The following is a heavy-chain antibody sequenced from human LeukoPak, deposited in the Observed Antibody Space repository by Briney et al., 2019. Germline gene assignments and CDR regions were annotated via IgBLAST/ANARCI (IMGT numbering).Heavy chain of an antibody. J-gene: IGHJ4*02. Sequence: GRSLRLSCAASGFTFSSYGMHWVRQAPGKGLEWVAVISYDGSNKYYADSVKGRFTISRDNSKNTLYLQMNSLRAEDTAVYYCANGGLWFGELLKSLRLGDYWGQGTLVTVSS. V-gene: IGHV3-30*18. CDR2: ISYDGSNK. CDR1: GFTFSSYG. D-gene: IGHD3-10*01. CDR3: ANGGLWFGELLKSLRLGDY.